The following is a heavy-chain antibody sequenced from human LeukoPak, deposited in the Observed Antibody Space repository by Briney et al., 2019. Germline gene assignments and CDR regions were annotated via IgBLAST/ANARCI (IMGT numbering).Heavy chain of an antibody. CDR3: ARTGAYFLYFDY. V-gene: IGHV4-59*11. CDR2: IYHIGNT. J-gene: IGHJ4*02. Sequence: SETLSLTCTVSGASIRSHYWSWIRQPPGKGLEWIGYIYHIGNTNYNPSLKSRLTISVDTSKNQFSLKLSSVTAADTAVYYCARTGAYFLYFDYWGQGTPVTVSS. CDR1: GASIRSHY. D-gene: IGHD4-17*01.